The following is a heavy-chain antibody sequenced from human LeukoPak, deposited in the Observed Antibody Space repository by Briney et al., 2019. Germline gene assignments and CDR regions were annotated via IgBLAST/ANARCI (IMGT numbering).Heavy chain of an antibody. J-gene: IGHJ4*02. Sequence: TSETLSLTCTVSGGSINSLYWSWIRQPSGKGLEWIGYIYYSGSTNYNPSLKSRVTISVDTSKNQFSLKLNSVTAADAAVYYCARSRGTGFIFDYWGQGALVTVSS. CDR2: IYYSGST. V-gene: IGHV4-59*01. D-gene: IGHD3-10*01. CDR3: ARSRGTGFIFDY. CDR1: GGSINSLY.